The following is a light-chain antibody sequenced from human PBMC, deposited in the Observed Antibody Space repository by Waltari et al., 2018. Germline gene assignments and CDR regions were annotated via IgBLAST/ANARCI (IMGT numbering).Light chain of an antibody. CDR3: QQCDHWPLT. V-gene: IGKV3-15*01. CDR2: VAS. J-gene: IGKJ4*01. CDR1: QGVKDN. Sequence: VLTQSPATLSVSPGDSVPLYCRASQGVKDNLPWYQQKPGQPPMLLIYVASTRATGIPARFSGSGSGSEYSLTISSLQSEDFAVYYCQQCDHWPLTFGGGTRVEIK.